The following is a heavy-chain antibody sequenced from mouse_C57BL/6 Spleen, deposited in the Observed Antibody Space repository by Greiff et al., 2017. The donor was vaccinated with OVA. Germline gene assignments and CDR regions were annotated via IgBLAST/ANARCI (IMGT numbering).Heavy chain of an antibody. CDR1: GYAFSSSW. V-gene: IGHV1-82*01. CDR3: ARFLDY. Sequence: VQLQESGPELVKPGASVKISCKASGYAFSSSWMNWVKQRPGKGLEWIGRIYPGDGDTNYNGKFKGKATLTADKSSSTAYMQLSSLTSEDSAVYFCARFLDYWGQGTTLTVSS. CDR2: IYPGDGDT. J-gene: IGHJ2*01.